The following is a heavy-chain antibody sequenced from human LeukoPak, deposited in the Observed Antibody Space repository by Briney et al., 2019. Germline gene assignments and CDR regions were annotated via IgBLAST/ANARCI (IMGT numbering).Heavy chain of an antibody. CDR2: ISSSSSTI. Sequence: GGSLRLSCAASGFTFSSYSMNWVRQAPGKGLEWVSYISSSSSTIYYADSVKGRFTISRDNAKNSLYLQMNGLRAEDTAVYYCARDPGYGGYDGLDYWGQGTLVTVSS. J-gene: IGHJ4*02. D-gene: IGHD5-12*01. CDR1: GFTFSSYS. V-gene: IGHV3-48*04. CDR3: ARDPGYGGYDGLDY.